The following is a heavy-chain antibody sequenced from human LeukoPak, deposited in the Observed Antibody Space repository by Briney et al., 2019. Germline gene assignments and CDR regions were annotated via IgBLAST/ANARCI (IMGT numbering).Heavy chain of an antibody. CDR1: GFTFSSYW. D-gene: IGHD4-17*01. CDR2: INWNGGST. Sequence: GGSLRLSCAASGFTFSSYWMSWVRQAPGKGLEWVSGINWNGGSTGYADSVEGRFTISRDNAKNSQYLQMNSLSVEDTALYYCARAQTYGDSRLLLDYWGQGTLVTVSS. V-gene: IGHV3-20*04. CDR3: ARAQTYGDSRLLLDY. J-gene: IGHJ4*02.